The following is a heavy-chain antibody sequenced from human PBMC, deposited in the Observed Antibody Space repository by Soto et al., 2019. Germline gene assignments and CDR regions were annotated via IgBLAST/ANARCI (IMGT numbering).Heavy chain of an antibody. J-gene: IGHJ4*02. V-gene: IGHV3-23*01. Sequence: GGSLRLSCAASGFTCISYAMSWVRQAPGKGLEWVSGISGSGGSTYYADSVKGRFTISRDNSKNTLFVQMNSLRAEDTAVYYCAESYFTSGSYRHYFDYWGQGNLVTVSS. CDR2: ISGSGGST. CDR1: GFTCISYA. D-gene: IGHD3-10*01. CDR3: AESYFTSGSYRHYFDY.